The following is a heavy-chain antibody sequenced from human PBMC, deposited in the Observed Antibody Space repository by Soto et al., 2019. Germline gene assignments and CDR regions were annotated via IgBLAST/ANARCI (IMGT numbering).Heavy chain of an antibody. CDR3: APSSLTWGRFLPFDC. V-gene: IGHV2-5*02. D-gene: IGHD3-16*01. J-gene: IGHJ4*01. Sequence: QITLKESGPTLVKPTQTLTLTCTFSGFSLSTRGVGVGWIRQRPGKALEWLALIYWDDDKRYSPSQKSKLTITKDTSKNQVVLKITNLDPVDTATYYCAPSSLTWGRFLPFDCWGHVTLVTLSS. CDR2: IYWDDDK. CDR1: GFSLSTRGVG.